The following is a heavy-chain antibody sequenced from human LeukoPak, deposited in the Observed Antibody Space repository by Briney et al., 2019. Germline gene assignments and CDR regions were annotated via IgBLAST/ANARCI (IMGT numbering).Heavy chain of an antibody. J-gene: IGHJ4*02. CDR1: GYTFTSYA. D-gene: IGHD2-21*02. CDR2: INAGNGNT. CDR3: ARGGVVTAIAYPPPPSFDY. V-gene: IGHV1-3*01. Sequence: ASVKVSCKASGYTFTSYAMHWVRQAPGQRLEWMGWINAGNGNTKYSQKFQGRVTITRDTSASTAYMELSSLRSEDTAVYYCARGGVVTAIAYPPPPSFDYWGQGTLVTVSS.